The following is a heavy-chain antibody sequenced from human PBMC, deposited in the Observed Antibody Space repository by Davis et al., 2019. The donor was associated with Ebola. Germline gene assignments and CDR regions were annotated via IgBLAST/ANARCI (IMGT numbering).Heavy chain of an antibody. V-gene: IGHV3-30*04. CDR2: ISYDGSNK. Sequence: GESLKISCAASGFTFSSYAMHWVRQAPGKGLEWVAVISYDGSNKYYADSVKGRFTISRDNSKNTLYLQMNSLRAEDTAVYYCARGGLYILLDQGMDVWGQGTTVTVSS. D-gene: IGHD3-9*01. CDR3: ARGGLYILLDQGMDV. CDR1: GFTFSSYA. J-gene: IGHJ6*02.